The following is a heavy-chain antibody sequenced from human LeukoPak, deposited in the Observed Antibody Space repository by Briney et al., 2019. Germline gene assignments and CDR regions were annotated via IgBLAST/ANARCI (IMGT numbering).Heavy chain of an antibody. CDR3: ARDHANPYCGGDCYSGMVDAFDI. D-gene: IGHD2-21*02. Sequence: GASVKVSCKASGYTFTSYGISWVRQAPGQGLEWMGWISAYNGNTNYAQKLQGRVTMTTDTSTSTAYMELRSLRSDDTAVYYCARDHANPYCGGDCYSGMVDAFDIWGQGTMVTVSS. J-gene: IGHJ3*02. CDR1: GYTFTSYG. CDR2: ISAYNGNT. V-gene: IGHV1-18*01.